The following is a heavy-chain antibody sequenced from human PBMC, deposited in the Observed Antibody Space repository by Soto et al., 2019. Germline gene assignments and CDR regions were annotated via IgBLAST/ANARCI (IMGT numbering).Heavy chain of an antibody. CDR3: ARKAWVRFDY. CDR1: GGSMTRSVW. Sequence: QVQMQESGPGLVKPSGTLSLTCTVSGGSMTRSVWWTWVRQPPGKGLEWIGEVFHTGNTNYNPSLKSRVTMSVDKSTNEFSLKVTSVTAADTAIYYCARKAWVRFDYWGQGALITVSS. V-gene: IGHV4-4*02. J-gene: IGHJ4*02. CDR2: VFHTGNT. D-gene: IGHD7-27*01.